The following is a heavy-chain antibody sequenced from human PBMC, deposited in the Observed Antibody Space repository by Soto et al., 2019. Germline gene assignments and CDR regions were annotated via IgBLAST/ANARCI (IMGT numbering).Heavy chain of an antibody. CDR1: GFTFREYY. CDR2: ISHDAKII. V-gene: IGHV3-11*01. J-gene: IGHJ6*02. D-gene: IGHD4-4*01. CDR3: ARVDNSEYGLDV. Sequence: GGSLRLSCAASGFTFREYYMSWIRHSPGRGLQWGTDISHDAKIIYYGDSFKGRFTISRDNAKKSLHLQMNSLRAEDTAEYYCARVDNSEYGLDVWGQGTTVTVSS.